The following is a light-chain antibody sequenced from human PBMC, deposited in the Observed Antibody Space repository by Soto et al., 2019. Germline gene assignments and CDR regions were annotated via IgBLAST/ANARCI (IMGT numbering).Light chain of an antibody. CDR2: FDS. Sequence: SYELTQPPSMSVAPGQAARIACGGNNIGSKSVHWYQQKPGQAPVLVMYFDSDRPSGIPERFSGSKSGNTATLSISGVEAGDEADYYCQVWDSSSHHWVFGGGTKVTVL. V-gene: IGLV3-21*01. J-gene: IGLJ3*02. CDR3: QVWDSSSHHWV. CDR1: NIGSKS.